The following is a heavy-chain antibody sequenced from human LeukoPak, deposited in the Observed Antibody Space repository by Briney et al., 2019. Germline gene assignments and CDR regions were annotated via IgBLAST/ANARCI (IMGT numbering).Heavy chain of an antibody. CDR2: ISSSNSYI. V-gene: IGHV3-21*01. D-gene: IGHD3-22*01. J-gene: IGHJ4*02. Sequence: GGSLRLSCAASGFTISSYSMNWVRQAPGKGLEWVSSISSSNSYIYYADSVKGRFTISRDNAKNSLYLQMNSLRAEDTAVYFCARGVQDYYDSSGYLDYWGQGTLVTVSS. CDR3: ARGVQDYYDSSGYLDY. CDR1: GFTISSYS.